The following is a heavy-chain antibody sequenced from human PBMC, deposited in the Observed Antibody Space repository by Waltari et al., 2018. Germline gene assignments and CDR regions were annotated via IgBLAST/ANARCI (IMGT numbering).Heavy chain of an antibody. V-gene: IGHV5-51*01. CDR3: ARLPGGVREGGELDYYYYGMDV. Sequence: RQMPGKGLEWMGIIYPGDSDTRYSPSFQGQVTISADKSISTAYLQWSSLKASDTAMYYCARLPGGVREGGELDYYYYGMDVWGQGTTVTVSS. J-gene: IGHJ6*02. CDR2: IYPGDSDT. D-gene: IGHD6-6*01.